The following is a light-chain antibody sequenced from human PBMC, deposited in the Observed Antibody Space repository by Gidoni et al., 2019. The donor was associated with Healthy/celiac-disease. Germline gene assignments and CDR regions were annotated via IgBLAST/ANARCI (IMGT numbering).Light chain of an antibody. CDR1: QSVLYSSNNKNY. J-gene: IGKJ5*01. Sequence: DIVMTQSPDSLAGSRGERATINCKSSQSVLYSSNNKNYLAWYQQKPGQPPKLLIYWASTRESGVPDRFSGSGSGTDFTLTISSLQAEDVAVYYCQQYYSTPPITFGQGTRLEIK. V-gene: IGKV4-1*01. CDR3: QQYYSTPPIT. CDR2: WAS.